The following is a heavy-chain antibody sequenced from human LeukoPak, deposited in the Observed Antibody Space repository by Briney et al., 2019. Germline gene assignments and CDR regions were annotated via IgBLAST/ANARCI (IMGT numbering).Heavy chain of an antibody. CDR1: GFTFSFYW. Sequence: GGSLRLSCAASGFTFSFYWMHWVRQAPGKGLEWVANIRQDGSERYYVDSVKGRFTISRDNAKNSLYLQMNSLRAEDTAVYYCARQNGLVGYTMDVWGQGTTVTVSS. CDR3: ARQNGLVGYTMDV. J-gene: IGHJ6*02. CDR2: IRQDGSER. D-gene: IGHD5-24*01. V-gene: IGHV3-7*04.